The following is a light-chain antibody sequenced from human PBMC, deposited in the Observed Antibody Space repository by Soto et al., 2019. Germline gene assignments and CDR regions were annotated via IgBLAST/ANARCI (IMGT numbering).Light chain of an antibody. Sequence: QAVVTQDPSLTVSPGGTVTLTCGSSTGAVTSGHYPYWFQQKPGQAPRTLIYDTSKKHFWTPARFSGSLLGGKAALTLSGAQPEDEADYYCLLSYRGAPPYVFGSGTKATVL. V-gene: IGLV7-46*01. J-gene: IGLJ1*01. CDR1: TGAVTSGHY. CDR3: LLSYRGAPPYV. CDR2: DTS.